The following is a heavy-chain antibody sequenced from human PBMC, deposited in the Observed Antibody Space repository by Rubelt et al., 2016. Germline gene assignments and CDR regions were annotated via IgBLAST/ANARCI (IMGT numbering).Heavy chain of an antibody. J-gene: IGHJ5*02. V-gene: IGHV3-23*01. D-gene: IGHD3-10*01. CDR2: ISGSGGST. CDR3: AKDGARSNWFDP. Sequence: EVQLLESGGGLVQPGGSLRLSCAASGFTFSSYAMSWVRQAPGKGLEWVSAISGSGGSTYYADSVKGRFTISRDNSKNPRYLQMNSLRAEDTAVYYCAKDGARSNWFDPWGQGTLVTVSS. CDR1: GFTFSSYA.